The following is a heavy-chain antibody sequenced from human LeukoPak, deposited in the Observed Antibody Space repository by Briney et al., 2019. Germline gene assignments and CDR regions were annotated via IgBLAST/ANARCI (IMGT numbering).Heavy chain of an antibody. CDR3: ARGIAAAGTALGAFDI. V-gene: IGHV1-8*01. J-gene: IGHJ3*02. CDR2: MNPNSGNT. Sequence: ASVKVSCKASGYTFTSYDINWVRRATGQGLEWMGWMNPNSGNTGYAQKFQGRVTMTRDTSISTAYMELSRLRSDDTAVYYCARGIAAAGTALGAFDIWGQGTMVTVSS. D-gene: IGHD6-13*01. CDR1: GYTFTSYD.